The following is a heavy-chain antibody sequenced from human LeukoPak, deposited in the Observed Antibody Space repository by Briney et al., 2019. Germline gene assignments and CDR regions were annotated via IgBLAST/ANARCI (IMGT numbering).Heavy chain of an antibody. V-gene: IGHV3-11*01. CDR3: ARDGRYCSSTSCYIDY. J-gene: IGHJ4*02. D-gene: IGHD2-2*02. Sequence: PGGSLRLSCAASGFTFSDYYMSWIRQAPGKGLEWVSYISSSGSTIYYADSVKGRFTISRDNAKNLLYLQMNSLRAEDTAVYYCARDGRYCSSTSCYIDYWGQGTPVTVSS. CDR2: ISSSGSTI. CDR1: GFTFSDYY.